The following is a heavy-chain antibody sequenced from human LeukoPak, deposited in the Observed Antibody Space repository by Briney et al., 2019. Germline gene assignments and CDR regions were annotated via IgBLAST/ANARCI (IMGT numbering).Heavy chain of an antibody. CDR2: IYYSGST. V-gene: IGHV4-59*11. J-gene: IGHJ3*02. CDR1: GGSISSHY. CDR3: ARGEMATIEDAFDI. Sequence: SETLSLICTVSGGSISSHYWSWIRQSPGKGLEWIGYIYYSGSTNYNPSLKSRVTISVDTSKNQFSLKLSSVTAADTAVYYCARGEMATIEDAFDIWGQGTMVTVSS. D-gene: IGHD5-24*01.